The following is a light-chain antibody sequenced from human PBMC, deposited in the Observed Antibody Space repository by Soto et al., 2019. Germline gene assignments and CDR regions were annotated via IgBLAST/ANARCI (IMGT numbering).Light chain of an antibody. CDR2: DAS. J-gene: IGKJ4*01. CDR1: QGIGNY. Sequence: DIQMTHSPSSLSASIGDRVTITCRASQGIGNYLAWYQQKPGQVPKLLICDASTLQSGVPSRFSGSGSGTEFTLTITNLQPEDAATYYCQRYNSALLTFGGGTKGPIK. CDR3: QRYNSALLT. V-gene: IGKV1-27*01.